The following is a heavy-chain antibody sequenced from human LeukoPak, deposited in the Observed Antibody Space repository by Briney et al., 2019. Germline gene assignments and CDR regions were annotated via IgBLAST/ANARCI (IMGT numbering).Heavy chain of an antibody. V-gene: IGHV6-1*01. Sequence: SQTLSLTSAISGDSVSSNSAAWNWIRQSPSRGLEWLGRTYYRSKWYNDYAVSVKSRITINPDTSKNQFSLQLNSVTPEDTAVYYCARNYGSGSSAYYYGMDVWGKGTTVTVSS. CDR3: ARNYGSGSSAYYYGMDV. CDR2: TYYRSKWYN. J-gene: IGHJ6*04. D-gene: IGHD3-10*01. CDR1: GDSVSSNSAA.